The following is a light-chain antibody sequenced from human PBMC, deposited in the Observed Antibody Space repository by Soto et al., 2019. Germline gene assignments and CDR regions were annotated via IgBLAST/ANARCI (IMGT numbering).Light chain of an antibody. Sequence: DIQMTQSPSSLSASVGDRVTITCRASQSISSYLNWYQQKPGKAPKLLNYAASSLQSGVPSRFSGSGSGTDFTLTISSLQPEDFATYYCQQSYSTSSLTFGGGTKVEIK. V-gene: IGKV1-39*01. J-gene: IGKJ4*01. CDR1: QSISSY. CDR3: QQSYSTSSLT. CDR2: AAS.